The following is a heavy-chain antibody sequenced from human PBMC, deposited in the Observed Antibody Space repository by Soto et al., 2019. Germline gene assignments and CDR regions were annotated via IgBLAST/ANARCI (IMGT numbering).Heavy chain of an antibody. D-gene: IGHD3-9*01. CDR2: IKQDGSEN. CDR3: ARDVILRSFDWFPPVATIQDD. Sequence: GGSLRLSCAASGFTFSNYWMTWVRQAPGKGLEWVANIKQDGSENYYVDSVKGRFTISRDNAKNSLYLHMNSLKADDTAVYYCARDVILRSFDWFPPVATIQDDWGQGTLVTVSS. V-gene: IGHV3-7*01. J-gene: IGHJ4*02. CDR1: GFTFSNYW.